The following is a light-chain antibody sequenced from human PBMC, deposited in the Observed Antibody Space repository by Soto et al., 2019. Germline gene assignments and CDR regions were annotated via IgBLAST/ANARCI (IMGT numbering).Light chain of an antibody. CDR2: GAS. Sequence: NVLTHSPGTLSLSPGERATLSCWASQTVNSNYFAWYQQKPGHAPRLLIYGASSRATGIPDRFSGSGSGTYVTHTVSRLEPEDFAVYYCQQYDTQWTFGQGTKVEIK. V-gene: IGKV3-20*01. CDR1: QTVNSNY. J-gene: IGKJ1*01. CDR3: QQYDTQWT.